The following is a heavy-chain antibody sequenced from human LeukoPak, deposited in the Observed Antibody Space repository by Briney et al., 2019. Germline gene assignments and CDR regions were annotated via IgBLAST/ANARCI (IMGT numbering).Heavy chain of an antibody. CDR2: ISADNGNT. CDR3: ARDLSVIVDTVGY. Sequence: ASVKVSCKTSGYTFTNYGISWVRQAPGQGLEWMGRISADNGNTNYAQRVQGRVTLTTDTSTNTAYMELRSLRSDDTGVYYCARDLSVIVDTVGYWGQGTLVTVSS. J-gene: IGHJ4*02. D-gene: IGHD3-22*01. V-gene: IGHV1-18*01. CDR1: GYTFTNYG.